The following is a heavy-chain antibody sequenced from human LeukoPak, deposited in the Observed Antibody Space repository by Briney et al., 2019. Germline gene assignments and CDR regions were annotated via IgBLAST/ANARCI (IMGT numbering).Heavy chain of an antibody. V-gene: IGHV3-11*01. CDR3: ARAANYYDSSGSGPGY. CDR2: ISSSGSTI. D-gene: IGHD3-22*01. Sequence: GGSLRLSCAASGFTFSDYYMSWIRQAPGKGLEWVSYISSSGSTIYYADSVKGRFTISRDNAKNSLYLQMNSLRAEDTAVYYCARAANYYDSSGSGPGYWGQGTLVTVSS. J-gene: IGHJ4*02. CDR1: GFTFSDYY.